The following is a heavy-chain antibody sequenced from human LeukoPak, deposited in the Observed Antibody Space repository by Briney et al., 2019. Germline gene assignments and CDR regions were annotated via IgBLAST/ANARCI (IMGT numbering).Heavy chain of an antibody. CDR1: GFTFGDYA. CDR3: TRLDYYYTSTSCDYNWFDP. Sequence: GGSLRLSCTASGFTFGDYAMSWVRQAPGKGLEWVGFIRNKVDGGTTEYAASVKGRFTISRDDSKSIVYLQMNSLKTEDTAVYYCTRLDYYYTSTSCDYNWFDPWGQGTLVTVSS. CDR2: IRNKVDGGTT. D-gene: IGHD2-2*01. V-gene: IGHV3-49*04. J-gene: IGHJ5*02.